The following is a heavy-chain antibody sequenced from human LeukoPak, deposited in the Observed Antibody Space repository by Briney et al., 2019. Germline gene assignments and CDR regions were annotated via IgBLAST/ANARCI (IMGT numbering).Heavy chain of an antibody. D-gene: IGHD1-7*01. Sequence: GGSLRLSCAASGFTFSSYSMNWVRQAPGKGLEWVSSISSSSSYIYYADSVKGRFTISRDNAKNSLYLQMNSLRAEDTAVYYCAGDNWNYSWFDPWGQGSLVTVSS. CDR1: GFTFSSYS. CDR2: ISSSSSYI. J-gene: IGHJ5*02. V-gene: IGHV3-21*01. CDR3: AGDNWNYSWFDP.